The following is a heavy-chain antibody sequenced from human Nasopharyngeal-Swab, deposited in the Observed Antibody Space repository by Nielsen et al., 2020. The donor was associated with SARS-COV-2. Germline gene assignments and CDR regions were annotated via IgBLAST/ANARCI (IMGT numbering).Heavy chain of an antibody. CDR2: IYYSGST. CDR3: VRAQPLTIFGVVGWFDP. CDR1: GGSISSYY. D-gene: IGHD3-3*01. V-gene: IGHV4-59*13. J-gene: IGHJ5*02. Sequence: SETLSLTCTVSGGSISSYYWSWIRQPPGKGLEWIGYIYYSGSTNYNPSLKSRVTISVDTSKNQFPLKLSSVTAADTAVYYCVRAQPLTIFGVVGWFDPWGQGTLVTVSS.